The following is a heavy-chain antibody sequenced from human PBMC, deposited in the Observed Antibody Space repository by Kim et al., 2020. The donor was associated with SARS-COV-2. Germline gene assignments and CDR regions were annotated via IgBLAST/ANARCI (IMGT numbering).Heavy chain of an antibody. Sequence: SQTLSLTCAISGDSVSSNSAAWNWIRQSPSRGLEWLGRTYYRSKWYNDYAVSVKSRITINPDTSKNQFSLQLNSVTPEDTAVYYCARGEYYGSGSYYEGWFDPWGQGTLVTVSS. CDR1: GDSVSSNSAA. J-gene: IGHJ5*02. V-gene: IGHV6-1*01. CDR2: TYYRSKWYN. CDR3: ARGEYYGSGSYYEGWFDP. D-gene: IGHD3-10*01.